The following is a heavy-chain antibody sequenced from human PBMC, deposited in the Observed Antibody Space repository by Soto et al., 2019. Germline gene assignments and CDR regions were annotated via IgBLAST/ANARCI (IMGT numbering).Heavy chain of an antibody. Sequence: GGSLRLSCAGSGFTFSTSAMSWVRQAPGKGLEWVSVISGSDASTYYADSVKGRFTISRDNSKNTLYLQMNSLRAEDTAVYYCAKAKLDHEYGDYFDYWGQGTLVTVSS. V-gene: IGHV3-23*01. D-gene: IGHD4-17*01. CDR2: ISGSDAST. J-gene: IGHJ4*02. CDR1: GFTFSTSA. CDR3: AKAKLDHEYGDYFDY.